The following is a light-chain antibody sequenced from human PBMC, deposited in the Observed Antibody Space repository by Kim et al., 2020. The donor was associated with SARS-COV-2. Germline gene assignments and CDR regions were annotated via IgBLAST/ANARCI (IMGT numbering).Light chain of an antibody. V-gene: IGLV2-14*03. CDR2: EVT. J-gene: IGLJ1*01. CDR3: SSFTSSSTVI. CDR1: SSDVGRFNY. Sequence: QSALTQPASVSGSPGQSITISCSGTSSDVGRFNYVSWYQQYPGTAPKLMISEVTNRPSGVSNRFSGSKSDNTASLTISGLQAEDEADYYCSSFTSSSTVIFGSGTKVTVL.